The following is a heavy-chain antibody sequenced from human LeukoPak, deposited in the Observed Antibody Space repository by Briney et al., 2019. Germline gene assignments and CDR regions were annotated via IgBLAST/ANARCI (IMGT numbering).Heavy chain of an antibody. V-gene: IGHV6-1*01. J-gene: IGHJ5*02. CDR1: GDSFSSNNAA. CDR2: TYYRSNWYN. Sequence: SQTLSLTCALSGDSFSSNNAAWNWHRQSPSRGREWLGSTYYRSNWYNDYAVSVKGRITINPDTSKNQFSLQLNSVTPEDTAVYYCARHTKVVPAINRNNLFDHWGQGTLVTVSS. D-gene: IGHD2-2*01. CDR3: ARHTKVVPAINRNNLFDH.